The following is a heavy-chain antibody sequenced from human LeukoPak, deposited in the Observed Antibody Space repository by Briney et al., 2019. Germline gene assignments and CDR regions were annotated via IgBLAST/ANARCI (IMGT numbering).Heavy chain of an antibody. V-gene: IGHV4-34*01. CDR3: ARGPYSYDSSGAFDI. Sequence: PSETLSLTCGVYGGSYSDYYWSWIRQPPGKGLEWIGEINHSGSTNYNPSLKSRVTISVDTSKNQFSLKLSSVTAADTAVYFCARGPYSYDSSGAFDIWGQGTMVTVSS. CDR1: GGSYSDYY. J-gene: IGHJ3*02. CDR2: INHSGST. D-gene: IGHD3-22*01.